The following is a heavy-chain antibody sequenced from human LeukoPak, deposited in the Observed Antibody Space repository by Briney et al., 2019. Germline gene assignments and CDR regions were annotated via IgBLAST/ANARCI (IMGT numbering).Heavy chain of an antibody. CDR2: INTDGSST. CDR1: GLTFSSYW. CDR3: AGSGIQFIDY. Sequence: GGSLRLSCAASGLTFSSYWMYWVRQAPGKGLVWVLRINTDGSSTTNAAPVRGGSTISRDNAKNTPSLHMNRLRAENTAVFYVAGSGIQFIDYWGQGTLVTVSS. J-gene: IGHJ4*02. D-gene: IGHD3-3*01. V-gene: IGHV3-74*01.